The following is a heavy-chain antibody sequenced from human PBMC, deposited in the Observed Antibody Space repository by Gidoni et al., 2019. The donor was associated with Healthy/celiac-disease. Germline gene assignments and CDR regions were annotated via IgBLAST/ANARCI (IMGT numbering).Heavy chain of an antibody. CDR3: AREGDYGDFFDY. Sequence: EVQLVESGGGLVKPGGSLRLSCAASGFTFSSYSMNWVRQAPGKGLGWVSSISSSSSYIYYADSVKGRFTISRDNAKNSLYLQMNSLRAEDTAVYYCAREGDYGDFFDYWGQGTLVTVSS. V-gene: IGHV3-21*01. D-gene: IGHD4-17*01. CDR1: GFTFSSYS. J-gene: IGHJ4*02. CDR2: ISSSSSYI.